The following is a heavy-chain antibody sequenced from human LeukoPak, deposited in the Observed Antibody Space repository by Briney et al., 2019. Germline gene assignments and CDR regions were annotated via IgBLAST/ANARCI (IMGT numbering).Heavy chain of an antibody. CDR2: IYYSGST. CDR1: GGSISSGGYY. V-gene: IGHV4-31*03. Sequence: SQTLSLTCTVSGGSISSGGYYWSWIRQHPGKGLEWIGYIYYSGSTNYNPSLKSRVTISVDTSKNQFSLKLSSVTAADTAVYYCARGDDYGDYAGFDPWGQGTLVTVSS. J-gene: IGHJ5*02. CDR3: ARGDDYGDYAGFDP. D-gene: IGHD4-17*01.